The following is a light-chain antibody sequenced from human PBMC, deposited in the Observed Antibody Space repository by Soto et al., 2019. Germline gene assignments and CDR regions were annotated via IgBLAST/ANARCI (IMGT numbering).Light chain of an antibody. J-gene: IGKJ5*01. CDR2: DAF. V-gene: IGKV3-11*01. CDR3: QQRSNWPLT. CDR1: QSVGSS. Sequence: EIVLTQSPATLSLSPGERATLSCRASQSVGSSLAWYQQRPGQAPRLLIYDAFIRATGLPARFSGSESGPDFTLTISSLEHEDFAVYYCQQRSNWPLTFGQGTRLEI.